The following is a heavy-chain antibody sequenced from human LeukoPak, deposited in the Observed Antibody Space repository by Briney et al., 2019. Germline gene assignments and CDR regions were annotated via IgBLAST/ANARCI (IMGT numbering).Heavy chain of an antibody. CDR2: ITYDGSNK. CDR1: GFTFSSYV. D-gene: IGHD1-26*01. J-gene: IGHJ4*02. V-gene: IGHV3-30-3*01. CDR3: ARGLLGTTTSYFDS. Sequence: GALRLSCAASGFTFSSYVMHWVRQAPGKGLEWVAVITYDGSNKYYAESVEGRFTISRDNSKNTLDLQMNSLRAEDTAVYYCARGLLGTTTSYFDSWGQGTQVTVSS.